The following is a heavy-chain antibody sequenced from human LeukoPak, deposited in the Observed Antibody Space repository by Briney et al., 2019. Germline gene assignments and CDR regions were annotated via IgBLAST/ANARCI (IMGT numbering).Heavy chain of an antibody. D-gene: IGHD2-2*02. CDR1: GYTFTSYG. CDR3: ARDLAIPGGVLFDP. CDR2: ISAYNGNT. V-gene: IGHV1-18*04. Sequence: ASVKVSCKASGYTFTSYGISWVRQAPGQGLEWMGWISAYNGNTNYAQKFQGRVTMTTDTSTSTAYMELRSLRSDDTAVYYCARDLAIPGGVLFDPWGQGTLVTVSS. J-gene: IGHJ5*02.